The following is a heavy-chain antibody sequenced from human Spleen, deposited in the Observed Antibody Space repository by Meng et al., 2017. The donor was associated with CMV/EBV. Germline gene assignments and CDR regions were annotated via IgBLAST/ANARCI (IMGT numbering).Heavy chain of an antibody. CDR1: GFIFRDHY. CDR2: ISRSGGTT. CDR3: AGGDVGRSGFDY. J-gene: IGHJ4*02. Sequence: GGSLRLSFAASGFIFRDHYMSWIRQAPGKGLEWITYISRSGGTTYYPDSVKGRFTISRDNAKSSLYLNMKSLRVEDTAVYYCAGGDVGRSGFDYWGLGTMVTVSS. V-gene: IGHV3-11*04. D-gene: IGHD3-10*01.